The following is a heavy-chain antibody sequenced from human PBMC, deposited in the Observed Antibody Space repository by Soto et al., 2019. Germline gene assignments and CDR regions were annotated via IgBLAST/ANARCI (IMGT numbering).Heavy chain of an antibody. CDR1: GGSISSTSNY. CDR3: ATSNWFDP. CDR2: IDYSGST. J-gene: IGHJ5*02. V-gene: IGHV4-39*01. Sequence: SETLSLTCTVSGGSISSTSNYWGWIRQPPGKGLEWIGIIDYSGSTDYNPSLKSRVTISVDTSKNQFSLKLSPVTAADTAVYYCATSNWFDPWGQGTLVTVSS.